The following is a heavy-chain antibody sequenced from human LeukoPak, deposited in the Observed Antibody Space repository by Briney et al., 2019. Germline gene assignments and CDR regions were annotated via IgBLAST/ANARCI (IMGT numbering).Heavy chain of an antibody. CDR2: IYPGDSDT. CDR3: ARLGDFWSGYNAFDI. V-gene: IGHV5-51*01. CDR1: GYSFTSYW. J-gene: IGHJ3*02. D-gene: IGHD3-3*01. Sequence: GESLKISCKGSGYSFTSYWIGWVRQMPGKGLEWMGIIYPGDSDTRYSPSFQGQVTISADKSISTAYLQWSSLKASDTAMYYCARLGDFWSGYNAFDIWGQGTMVTVSS.